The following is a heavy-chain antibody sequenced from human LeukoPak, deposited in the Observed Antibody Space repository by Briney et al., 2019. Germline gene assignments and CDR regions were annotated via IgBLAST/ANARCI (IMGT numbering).Heavy chain of an antibody. CDR2: IYYSGST. CDR1: GGSISSYY. J-gene: IGHJ4*02. V-gene: IGHV4-59*08. CDR3: ASIGPSGGSFDY. Sequence: SETLSFTCTVSGGSISSYYWSWIRQPPGKGLEWIGYIYYSGSTNYNPSLKSRVTISVDTSKNQFSLKLSSVTAADTAVYYCASIGPSGGSFDYWGQGTLVTVSS. D-gene: IGHD4-23*01.